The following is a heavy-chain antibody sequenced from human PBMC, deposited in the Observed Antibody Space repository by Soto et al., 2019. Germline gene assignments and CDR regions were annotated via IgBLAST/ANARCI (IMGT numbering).Heavy chain of an antibody. V-gene: IGHV3-23*01. CDR1: GFTFSNYA. CDR3: AKDPVTMIVVVIEGPEV. J-gene: IGHJ6*02. CDR2: ISGSGGST. D-gene: IGHD3-22*01. Sequence: PGGSLRLSCAASGFTFSNYAMSWVRQAPGKGLEWVSAISGSGGSTYYADSVKGRFTISRDNSKNTLYLQMNSLRAEDTAVYYCAKDPVTMIVVVIEGPEVWGQGTTVTVSS.